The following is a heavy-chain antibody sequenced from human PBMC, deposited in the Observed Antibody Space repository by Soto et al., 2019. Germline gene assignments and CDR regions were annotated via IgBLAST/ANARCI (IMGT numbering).Heavy chain of an antibody. Sequence: GASVKVSCKPSGYTFTKYSIQWVRQAPGQRFELMGWINTGNGNAVYSLKFQGRVTFTSDTPANTAYMELNSLTSEDTAVYYCARGGYFGDYAGYWGQGTLVTVSS. J-gene: IGHJ4*02. CDR3: ARGGYFGDYAGY. CDR2: INTGNGNA. D-gene: IGHD4-17*01. V-gene: IGHV1-3*04. CDR1: GYTFTKYS.